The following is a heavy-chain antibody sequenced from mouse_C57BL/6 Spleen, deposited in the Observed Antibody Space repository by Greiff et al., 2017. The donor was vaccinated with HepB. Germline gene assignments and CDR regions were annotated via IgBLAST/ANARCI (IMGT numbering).Heavy chain of an antibody. Sequence: VQLQQPGAELVRPGSSVKLSCKASGYTFTSYWMHWVKQRPIQGLEWIGNIDPSDSETHYNQKFKDKATLTVDKSSSTAYMQLSSLTSEDSAVYYCARSNIPWYFDVWGTGTTVTVSS. D-gene: IGHD5-2*01. V-gene: IGHV1-52*01. CDR2: IDPSDSET. CDR3: ARSNIPWYFDV. J-gene: IGHJ1*03. CDR1: GYTFTSYW.